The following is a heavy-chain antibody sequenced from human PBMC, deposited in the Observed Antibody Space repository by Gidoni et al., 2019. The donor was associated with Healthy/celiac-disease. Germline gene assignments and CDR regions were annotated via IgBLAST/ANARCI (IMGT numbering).Heavy chain of an antibody. V-gene: IGHV3-53*01. CDR3: ARAGKFSGSYVDY. J-gene: IGHJ4*02. CDR2: IYSGGST. D-gene: IGHD1-26*01. CDR1: GFTVSSNY. Sequence: EVQLVESGGGLIQPGGSLRLSCAASGFTVSSNYMSWVRQAPGKGLEWVSVIYSGGSTYYADSVKGRFTISRDNSKNTLYLQMNSLRAEDTAVYYCARAGKFSGSYVDYWGQGTLVTVSS.